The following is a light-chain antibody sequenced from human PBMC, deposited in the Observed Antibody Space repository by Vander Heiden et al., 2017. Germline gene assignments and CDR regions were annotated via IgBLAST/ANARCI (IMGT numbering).Light chain of an antibody. CDR3: QQSYSTPYT. CDR1: QSISTY. J-gene: IGKJ3*01. Sequence: DIQMTQSLSSLSASVGDRVTITCRASQSISTYLNWYQQKPGKAPKLLIYAASSLQSGVPSRFSGSGSGTDFTLTISRLQPEDFATYYCQQSYSTPYTFGHGTKVEIK. CDR2: AAS. V-gene: IGKV1-39*01.